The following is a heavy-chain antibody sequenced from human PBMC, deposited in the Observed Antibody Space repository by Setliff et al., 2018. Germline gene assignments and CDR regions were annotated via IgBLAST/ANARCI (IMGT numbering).Heavy chain of an antibody. CDR3: ARDSNQGGTFDV. CDR2: ISSGSRYI. D-gene: IGHD3-16*01. J-gene: IGHJ3*01. CDR1: GFTFNKYV. Sequence: PGGSLRLSCRVSGFTFNKYVMNWVRQAPGRGLEWVSSISSGSRYIYYADSVKGRFTISRDNSKNTVYLEMNNLRADDTAVYYCARDSNQGGTFDVWGQGAMVTVSS. V-gene: IGHV3-21*04.